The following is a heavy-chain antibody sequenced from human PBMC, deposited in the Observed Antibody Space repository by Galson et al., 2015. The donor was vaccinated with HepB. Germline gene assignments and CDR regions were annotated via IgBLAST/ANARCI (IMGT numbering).Heavy chain of an antibody. CDR1: GYTFTSYG. Sequence: SVKVSCKASGYTFTSYGISWVRQAPGQGLEWMGCISAYNGYTKYAQKLRGRVTMTTDTSTSTAYMELRSLISDDTAVYYCARNGYSGYESDYYYYYGMDVWSQGTTVTVSS. CDR2: ISAYNGYT. J-gene: IGHJ6*02. CDR3: ARNGYSGYESDYYYYYGMDV. D-gene: IGHD5-12*01. V-gene: IGHV1-18*04.